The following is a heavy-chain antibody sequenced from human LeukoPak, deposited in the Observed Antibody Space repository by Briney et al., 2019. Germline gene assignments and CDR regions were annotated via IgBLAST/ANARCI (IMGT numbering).Heavy chain of an antibody. CDR3: ASLTTVYYYYGMDV. D-gene: IGHD4-17*01. J-gene: IGHJ6*02. CDR2: INHSGST. CDR1: GGSISSTTYY. Sequence: SETLSLTCIVSGGSISSTTYYWGWIRQPPGKGLEWIGEINHSGSTNYNPSLKSRVTISVDTSKNQFSLKLSSVTAADTAVYYCASLTTVYYYYGMDVWGQGTTVTVSS. V-gene: IGHV4-39*07.